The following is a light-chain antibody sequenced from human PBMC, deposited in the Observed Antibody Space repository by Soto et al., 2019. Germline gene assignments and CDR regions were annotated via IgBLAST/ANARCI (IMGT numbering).Light chain of an antibody. V-gene: IGKV4-1*01. CDR3: QQDWTTLWT. CDR2: WAS. CDR1: QSIFKNSNNKNY. Sequence: DIVLTQSPDSLAVSLCARATITCKSSQSIFKNSNNKNYLAWYQQKPGQPPKLLFYWASTRESGVPDRISASGSGTDFTLTISRLQAEDVAVYFCQQDWTTLWTFGQGTKVEIK. J-gene: IGKJ1*01.